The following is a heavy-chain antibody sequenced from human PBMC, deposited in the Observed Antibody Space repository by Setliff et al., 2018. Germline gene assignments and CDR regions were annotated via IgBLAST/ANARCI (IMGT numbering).Heavy chain of an antibody. D-gene: IGHD1-26*01. CDR2: ISGSGGST. Sequence: GGSLRLSCAASGFTFSSYWMHWVRQAPGRGLEWVSAISGSGGSTYYADSVKGRFTISRDNSKNTLYLQMNSLRAEDTAVYYCAKDLYWELPRGGLGYWGQGTLVTVSS. CDR1: GFTFSSYW. J-gene: IGHJ4*02. CDR3: AKDLYWELPRGGLGY. V-gene: IGHV3-23*01.